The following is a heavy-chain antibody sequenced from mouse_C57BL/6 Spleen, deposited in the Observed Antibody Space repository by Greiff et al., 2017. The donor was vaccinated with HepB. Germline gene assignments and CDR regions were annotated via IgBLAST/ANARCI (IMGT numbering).Heavy chain of an antibody. CDR2: IYPGSGNT. Sequence: QVQLQQSGAELVRPGASVKLSCKASGYTFTDYYINWVKQRPGQGLEWIARIYPGSGNTYYNEKFKGKATLTAEKSSSTAYMQLSSLTSEDSAVYFCARQGNYEMDYWGQGTSVTVSS. CDR1: GYTFTDYY. D-gene: IGHD2-1*01. J-gene: IGHJ4*01. CDR3: ARQGNYEMDY. V-gene: IGHV1-76*01.